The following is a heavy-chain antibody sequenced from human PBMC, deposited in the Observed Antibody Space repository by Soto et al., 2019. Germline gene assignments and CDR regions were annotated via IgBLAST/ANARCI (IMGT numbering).Heavy chain of an antibody. D-gene: IGHD3-10*01. CDR2: ISTGGAYM. CDR1: GFTFRNYN. J-gene: IGHJ4*02. CDR3: ARHIASPGGDYFDS. Sequence: EVQLVESGGGLVKAGGSLRLFCTASGFTFRNYNMNWVRQAPGNGLEWVSSISTGGAYMFYADSVKGRFTISRDNAQNSLFLQIDSPRAEDTAVYYCARHIASPGGDYFDSWGQVTLVTVSS. V-gene: IGHV3-21*06.